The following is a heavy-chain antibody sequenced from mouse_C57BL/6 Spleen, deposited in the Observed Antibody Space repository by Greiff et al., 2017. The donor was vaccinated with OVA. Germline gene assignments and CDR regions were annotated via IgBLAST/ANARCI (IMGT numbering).Heavy chain of an antibody. Sequence: EVQLQQSVAELVRPGASVKLSCTASGFTITNTYMHWVKQRPEQGLEWIGRIDPANGNTKYAPKFQGKATITADTSSNTAYLQLRSLTSEDTAIYYGARDVTGVNAMDDWGQGTSVTVSS. J-gene: IGHJ4*01. CDR3: ARDVTGVNAMDD. V-gene: IGHV14-3*01. CDR2: IDPANGNT. CDR1: GFTITNTY. D-gene: IGHD1-1*01.